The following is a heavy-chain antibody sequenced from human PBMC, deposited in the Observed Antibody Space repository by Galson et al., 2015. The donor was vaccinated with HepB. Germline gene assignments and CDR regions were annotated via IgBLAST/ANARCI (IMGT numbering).Heavy chain of an antibody. V-gene: IGHV1-3*01. J-gene: IGHJ4*02. CDR1: GYTFTSYA. CDR3: ARDSYYYDSSGYPGPGSYFDY. Sequence: SVKVSCKASGYTFTSYAMHWVRQAPGQRLEWMGWINAGNGNTKYSQKFQGRVTITRDTSASTAYMELSSLRSEDTAVYYCARDSYYYDSSGYPGPGSYFDYRGQGTLVTVSS. D-gene: IGHD3-22*01. CDR2: INAGNGNT.